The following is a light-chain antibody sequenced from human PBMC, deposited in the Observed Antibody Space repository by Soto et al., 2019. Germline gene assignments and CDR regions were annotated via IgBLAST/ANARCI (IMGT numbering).Light chain of an antibody. CDR3: SSYTSSSTDV. J-gene: IGLJ1*01. CDR1: SSDVGGYNY. V-gene: IGLV2-14*01. CDR2: DVS. Sequence: QSALTQPASVSGSPGQSITISCTGTSSDVGGYNYVSWYQQYPGKVPKLMIYDVSYRPSGVSNRFSGSKSGNTASLTISGLQAEDEADYYCSSYTSSSTDVFGTGNKVTVL.